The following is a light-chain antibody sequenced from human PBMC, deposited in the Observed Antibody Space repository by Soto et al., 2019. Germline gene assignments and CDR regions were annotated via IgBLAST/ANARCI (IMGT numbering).Light chain of an antibody. V-gene: IGLV2-8*01. CDR2: EVI. CDR1: SSDVGAYNY. J-gene: IGLJ1*01. CDR3: SSYGGSNNFFV. Sequence: QSALTQPPSASGSPGQSVTISCTGTSSDVGAYNYVSWYQQHPGKAPKLMIYEVIKRPSGVPDRFSASKSGNTASLTVSGLQAEDEADYYCSSYGGSNNFFVFGTGTKLTVL.